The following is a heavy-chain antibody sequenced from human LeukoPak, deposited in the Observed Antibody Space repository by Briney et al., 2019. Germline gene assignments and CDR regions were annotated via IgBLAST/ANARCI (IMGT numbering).Heavy chain of an antibody. V-gene: IGHV1-69*13. J-gene: IGHJ4*02. CDR3: ASLYDYGDYELDY. CDR1: GGTFSSYA. Sequence: ASVKVSCKASGGTFSSYAISWVRQAPGQGLEWMGGIIPIFGTANYAQKFQGRVTITADESTSTAYMELSSLRSEDTAAYYCASLYDYGDYELDYWGQGTLVTVSS. D-gene: IGHD4-17*01. CDR2: IIPIFGTA.